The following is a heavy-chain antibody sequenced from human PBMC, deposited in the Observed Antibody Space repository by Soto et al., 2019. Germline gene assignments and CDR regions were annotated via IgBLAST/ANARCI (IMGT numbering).Heavy chain of an antibody. CDR1: GFTFSSYA. Sequence: GGSLRLSCAASGFTFSSYAMNWVRQAPGKGLEWVSGISAGGDSTYYADSVKGRFTFSRDNSKNTLYLQMNSLRAEDTAVYYCARDLTGYCNGGSCYSGAFDIWSQGTMVTVSS. CDR2: ISAGGDST. V-gene: IGHV3-23*01. CDR3: ARDLTGYCNGGSCYSGAFDI. D-gene: IGHD2-15*01. J-gene: IGHJ3*02.